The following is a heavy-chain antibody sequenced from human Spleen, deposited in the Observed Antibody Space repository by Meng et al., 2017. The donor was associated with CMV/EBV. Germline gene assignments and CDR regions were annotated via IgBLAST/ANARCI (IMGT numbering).Heavy chain of an antibody. CDR2: ISAYNGNT. CDR3: ARSYDILTGTGDDY. D-gene: IGHD3-9*01. V-gene: IGHV1-18*01. CDR1: GYTFTSYG. Sequence: ASGYTFTSYGISWVRQAPGQGLEWMGWISAYNGNTNYAQKLQGRVTMTTDTSTSTAYMELRSLRSDDTAVYYCARSYDILTGTGDDYWGQGTLVTVS. J-gene: IGHJ4*02.